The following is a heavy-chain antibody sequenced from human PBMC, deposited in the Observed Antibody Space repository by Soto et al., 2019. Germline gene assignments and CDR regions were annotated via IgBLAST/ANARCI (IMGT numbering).Heavy chain of an antibody. J-gene: IGHJ6*02. D-gene: IGHD3-10*01. CDR1: GGSFSGYY. CDR2: INHSGST. CDR3: ASFSGDHYGSGSYYNHYYYYGMDV. Sequence: SETLSLTCAVYGGSFSGYYWSWIRQPPGKGLEWIGEINHSGSTNYNPSLKSRVTISVDTSKNQFSLKLSSVTAADTAVYYCASFSGDHYGSGSYYNHYYYYGMDVWGQGTTVTVSS. V-gene: IGHV4-34*01.